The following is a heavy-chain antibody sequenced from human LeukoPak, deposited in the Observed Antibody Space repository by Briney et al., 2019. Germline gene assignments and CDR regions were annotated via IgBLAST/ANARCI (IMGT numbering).Heavy chain of an antibody. V-gene: IGHV3-64*01. J-gene: IGHJ6*03. D-gene: IGHD5-12*01. CDR1: GFTFSSYA. Sequence: PGGSLRLSCAASGFTFSSYAMHWVRQAPGKGLEYVSAISSNGGSTYYANSVKGRFTISRDNSKNTLYLQMKSLRAEDTAVYYCAKGGGYEAQYYYYYLDVWGKGTTVTISS. CDR2: ISSNGGST. CDR3: AKGGGYEAQYYYYYLDV.